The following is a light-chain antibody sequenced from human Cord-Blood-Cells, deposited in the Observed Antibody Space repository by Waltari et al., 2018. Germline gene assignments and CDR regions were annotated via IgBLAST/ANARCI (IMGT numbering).Light chain of an antibody. CDR3: QQYDNLLIFT. CDR2: DAS. CDR1: QDISNY. V-gene: IGKV1-33*01. Sequence: EIQMTQSPSSLSASVGDRVTITSQASQDISNYLNWYQQKPGKAPKLLIYDASNLETGVPSRFSGSGSGTDFTFTISSLQPEDIATYYCQQYDNLLIFTFGPGTKVDIK. J-gene: IGKJ3*01.